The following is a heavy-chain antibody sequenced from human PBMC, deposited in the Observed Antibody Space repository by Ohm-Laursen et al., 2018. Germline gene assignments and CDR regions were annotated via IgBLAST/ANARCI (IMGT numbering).Heavy chain of an antibody. J-gene: IGHJ5*02. D-gene: IGHD6-25*01. CDR1: GFTFNTYS. CDR3: AGHPDYRSDRWFDP. V-gene: IGHV3-21*04. CDR2: ISSSSSYI. Sequence: GSLRLSCAASGFTFNTYSMNWVRQAPGKGLEWVSSISSSSSYIYYADSVKGRFTISRDNAKNSLFLQMNSLRAEDTAVYYCAGHPDYRSDRWFDPWGQGTLVSVSS.